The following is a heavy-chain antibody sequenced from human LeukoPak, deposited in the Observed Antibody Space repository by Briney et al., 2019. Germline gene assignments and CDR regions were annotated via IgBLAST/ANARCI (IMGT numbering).Heavy chain of an antibody. D-gene: IGHD2-2*01. CDR1: GYTLTGLS. CDR2: FDPEDGET. CDR3: ATGNPDIVVVPAAIGGMDV. Sequence: ASVKVSCKVSGYTLTGLSMHWVRQAPGKGLEWMGGFDPEDGETIYAQKFQGRVTMTEDTSTDTAYMELSSLRSEDTAVYYCATGNPDIVVVPAAIGGMDVWGKGTTVTVSS. J-gene: IGHJ6*04. V-gene: IGHV1-24*01.